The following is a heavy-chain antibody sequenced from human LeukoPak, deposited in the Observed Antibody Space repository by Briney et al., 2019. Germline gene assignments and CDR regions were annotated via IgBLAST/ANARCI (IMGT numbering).Heavy chain of an antibody. V-gene: IGHV4-59*12. J-gene: IGHJ2*01. CDR3: ARGPDYGHYRYFDF. D-gene: IGHD4-17*01. Sequence: SETLSLTCTVSSGSISSYYWSWIRQPPGKGLEWIGYIYYSGSTNYNPSLKSRVTISVDTSKNQFSLKLSSVTAADTAVYYCARGPDYGHYRYFDFWGRGTLVTVSS. CDR2: IYYSGST. CDR1: SGSISSYY.